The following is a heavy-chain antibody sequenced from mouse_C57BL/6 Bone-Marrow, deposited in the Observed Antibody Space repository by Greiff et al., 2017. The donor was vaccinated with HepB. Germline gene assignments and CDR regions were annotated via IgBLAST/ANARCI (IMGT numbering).Heavy chain of an antibody. Sequence: EVQRVESGGGLVQPKGSLKLSCAASGFSFNTYAMNWVRQAPGKGLEWVARIRSKSNNYATYYADSVKDRFTISRDDSESMLYLQMNNLKTEDTAMYYCVRQGYGSRYFDYWGQGTTLTVSS. D-gene: IGHD1-1*01. CDR2: IRSKSNNYAT. CDR3: VRQGYGSRYFDY. V-gene: IGHV10-1*01. CDR1: GFSFNTYA. J-gene: IGHJ2*01.